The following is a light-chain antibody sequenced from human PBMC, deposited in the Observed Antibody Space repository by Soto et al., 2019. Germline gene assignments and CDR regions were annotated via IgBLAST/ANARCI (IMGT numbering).Light chain of an antibody. V-gene: IGLV2-8*01. CDR1: SSDVGGYNY. CDR3: SSYTNINTRACV. J-gene: IGLJ1*01. Sequence: QSALTQPPSASGSPGQSVTISCTGTSSDVGGYNYVSWYQQRPGKAPKVIIYEVSKRPSGVPDRFSGSKSGNTASLTVSGLQAEDEADYYCSSYTNINTRACVFGTGTKLTVL. CDR2: EVS.